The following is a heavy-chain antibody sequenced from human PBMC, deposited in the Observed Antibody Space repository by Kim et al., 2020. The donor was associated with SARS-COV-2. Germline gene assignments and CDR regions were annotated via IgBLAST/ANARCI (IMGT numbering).Heavy chain of an antibody. J-gene: IGHJ4*02. CDR3: ARHDTADPTHYDILTGYYDY. CDR1: GYSFTSYW. Sequence: GESLKISCKGSGYSFTSYWISWVRQMPGKGLEWMGRIDPSDSYTNYSPSFQGHVTISADKSISTAYLQWSSLKASDTAMYYCARHDTADPTHYDILTGYYDYWGQGTLVTVSS. CDR2: IDPSDSYT. D-gene: IGHD3-9*01. V-gene: IGHV5-10-1*01.